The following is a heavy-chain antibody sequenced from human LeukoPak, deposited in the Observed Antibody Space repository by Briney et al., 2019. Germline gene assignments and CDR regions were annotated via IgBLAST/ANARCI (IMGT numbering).Heavy chain of an antibody. CDR1: GVSISNHY. CDR3: VRHSRVVAFDY. J-gene: IGHJ4*02. CDR2: IYYTGNT. V-gene: IGHV4-59*08. Sequence: SETLSLACTVSGVSISNHYSSWIRQPPGKGLEWIGYIYYTGNTNYNPSLKSRVTISEDTSKNQVSLELSSVTAADTAVYYCVRHSRVVAFDYWGQGNLVTVSS. D-gene: IGHD2-15*01.